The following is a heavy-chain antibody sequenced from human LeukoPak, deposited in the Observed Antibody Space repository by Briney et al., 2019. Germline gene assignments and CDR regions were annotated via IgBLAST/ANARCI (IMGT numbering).Heavy chain of an antibody. CDR3: ARDDGSGSYDAFDI. J-gene: IGHJ3*02. Sequence: ASVKVSCKASGYTFTVFYMHWVRQAPGQGLEWMGWINTNTGNPTYAQGFTGRFVFSLDTSVSTAYLQISSLKAEDTAVYYCARDDGSGSYDAFDIWGQGTMVTVSS. CDR1: GYTFTVFY. D-gene: IGHD1-26*01. CDR2: INTNTGNP. V-gene: IGHV7-4-1*02.